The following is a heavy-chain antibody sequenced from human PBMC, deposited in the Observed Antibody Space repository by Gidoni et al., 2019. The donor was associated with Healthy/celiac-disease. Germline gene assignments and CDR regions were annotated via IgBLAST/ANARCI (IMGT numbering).Heavy chain of an antibody. V-gene: IGHV7-4-1*02. D-gene: IGHD2-2*01. CDR1: GYTFTSYA. Sequence: QVQLVQSGSELKKPGASVKVSCTASGYTFTSYAMNWVRQAPGQGLEWMGWINTNTGNPTYAQGFTGRFVFSLDTSVSTAYLQISSLKAEDTAVYYCARYPYCSSTSCSVGYYYYGMDVWGQGTTVTVSS. CDR3: ARYPYCSSTSCSVGYYYYGMDV. J-gene: IGHJ6*02. CDR2: INTNTGNP.